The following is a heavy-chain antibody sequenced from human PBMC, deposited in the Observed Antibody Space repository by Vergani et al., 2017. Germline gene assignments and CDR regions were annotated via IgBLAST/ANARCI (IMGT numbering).Heavy chain of an antibody. CDR1: GGSISSYY. CDR2: IYYSGST. CDR3: ARKGSSSWYGDWFDP. V-gene: IGHV4-59*01. D-gene: IGHD6-13*01. J-gene: IGHJ5*02. Sequence: QVQLQESGPGMVKPSETLSLTCTVSGGSISSYYWSCIRQPPGKGLEWIGYIYYSGSTNYNPSLKSRVTISVDTSKNQFSLKLSSVTAADTAVYYCARKGSSSWYGDWFDPWGQGTLVTVSS.